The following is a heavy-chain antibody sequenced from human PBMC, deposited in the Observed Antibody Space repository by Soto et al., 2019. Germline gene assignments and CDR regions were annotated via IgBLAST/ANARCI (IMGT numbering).Heavy chain of an antibody. CDR3: AHRGSPYYYMDV. CDR2: IYYSGST. Sequence: QLQLQESGPGLVKPSETLSLTCTVSGGSISSSSYYWGWIRQPPGKGLEWIGSIYYSGSTYYNPSLKIRVTISVDTSKNQFSLKLSSVTAADTAVYYCAHRGSPYYYMDVWGKGTTVTVSS. V-gene: IGHV4-39*01. CDR1: GGSISSSSYY. J-gene: IGHJ6*03.